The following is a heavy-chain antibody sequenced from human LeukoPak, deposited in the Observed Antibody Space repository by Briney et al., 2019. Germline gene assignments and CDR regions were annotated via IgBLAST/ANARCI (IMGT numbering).Heavy chain of an antibody. CDR3: ARDDSGTASFDP. D-gene: IGHD1-26*01. CDR2: INPNSGGT. V-gene: IGHV1-2*02. J-gene: IGHJ5*02. Sequence: GASVKASCKASGYTFTGYYMHWVRQAPGQGLEWMGWINPNSGGTNYAQKFQGRVTMTRDTSISTAYMELSRLRSDDTAVYYCARDDSGTASFDPWGQGTLVTVSS. CDR1: GYTFTGYY.